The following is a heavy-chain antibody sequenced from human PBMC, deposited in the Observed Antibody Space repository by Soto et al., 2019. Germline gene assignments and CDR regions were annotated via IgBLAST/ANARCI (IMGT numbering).Heavy chain of an antibody. CDR3: AKGVSSSWPTYYYYGVDV. V-gene: IGHV3-43*01. CDR2: ISWDGGST. CDR1: GFTFDDYT. D-gene: IGHD6-13*01. Sequence: GSLRLSCAASGFTFDDYTMHWVRQAPGKGLEWVSLISWDGGSTYYADSVKGRFTISRDNSKNSLYLQMNSLRTEDTALYYCAKGVSSSWPTYYYYGVDVWGQGTTVTVSS. J-gene: IGHJ6*02.